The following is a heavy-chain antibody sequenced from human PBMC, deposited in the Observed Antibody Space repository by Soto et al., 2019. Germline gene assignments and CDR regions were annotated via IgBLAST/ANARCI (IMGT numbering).Heavy chain of an antibody. CDR3: ARYYYGSVGAFDI. D-gene: IGHD3-10*01. J-gene: IGHJ3*02. V-gene: IGHV4-31*03. Sequence: QVQLQESGPGLVKPSQTLSLTCTVSGGSISSGGYYWSWIRQHPGKGLEWIGYIYYSGSTYYNPSLKRRVTISVDTSKNQFSLKLSSVTAADTAVYYCARYYYGSVGAFDIWGQGTMVTVSS. CDR1: GGSISSGGYY. CDR2: IYYSGST.